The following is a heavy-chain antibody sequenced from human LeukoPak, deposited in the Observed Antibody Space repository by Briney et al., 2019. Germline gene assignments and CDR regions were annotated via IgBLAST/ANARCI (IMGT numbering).Heavy chain of an antibody. D-gene: IGHD3-3*01. V-gene: IGHV4-39*07. Sequence: SETLSLTCTVSGGSISSSSYYWGWIRQPPGKGLEWIGSIYYSGSTYYNPSLKSRVTISVDTSKNQFSLKLSSVTAADTAVYYCASGTMGYDFWGGYYGWGQGTLVTVSS. J-gene: IGHJ4*02. CDR2: IYYSGST. CDR1: GGSISSSSYY. CDR3: ASGTMGYDFWGGYYG.